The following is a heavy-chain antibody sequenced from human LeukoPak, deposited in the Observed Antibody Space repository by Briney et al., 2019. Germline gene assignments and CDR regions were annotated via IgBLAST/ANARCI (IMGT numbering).Heavy chain of an antibody. CDR1: GFSLSTSGMC. Sequence: SGPTLVNPTQTPTLTCTFSGFSLSTSGMCVSWIRQPPGKALEWLALIDWDDDKYYSTSLKTRLTISKDTSKNQVVLTMTNMDPVDTATYYCARVNYYGSSFDYWGQGTLVTVSS. CDR2: IDWDDDK. J-gene: IGHJ4*02. V-gene: IGHV2-70*01. CDR3: ARVNYYGSSFDY. D-gene: IGHD3-10*01.